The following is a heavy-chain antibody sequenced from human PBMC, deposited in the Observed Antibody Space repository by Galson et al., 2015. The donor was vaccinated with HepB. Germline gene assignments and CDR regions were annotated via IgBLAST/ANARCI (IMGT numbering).Heavy chain of an antibody. V-gene: IGHV4-61*01. CDR1: GGSVRSGSYY. CDR2: IYYSGST. D-gene: IGHD3-16*01. CDR3: ARGRLPRGRPYYGMDV. J-gene: IGHJ6*02. Sequence: ETLSLTCTVSGGSVRSGSYYWSWIRQPPGKGLEWIGYIYYSGSTNYNPSLKSRVTISVDTSKNQFSLKLNSVTAADTAVYYCARGRLPRGRPYYGMDVWGQGTTVTVSS.